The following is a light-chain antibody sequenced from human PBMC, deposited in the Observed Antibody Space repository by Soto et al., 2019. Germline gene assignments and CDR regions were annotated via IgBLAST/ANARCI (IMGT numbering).Light chain of an antibody. V-gene: IGKV1-17*01. CDR3: LQHNSYPQT. J-gene: IGKJ1*01. CDR2: AAS. CDR1: QGIRDA. Sequence: DIQMTQSPSSLSASVGDRVTITCRASQGIRDALGWYQQKPGKAPKRLIYAASSLQSGVPSRFSGSGSETEFTLTIRSLQPEDFATYYCLQHNSYPQTFGQGTKVEIK.